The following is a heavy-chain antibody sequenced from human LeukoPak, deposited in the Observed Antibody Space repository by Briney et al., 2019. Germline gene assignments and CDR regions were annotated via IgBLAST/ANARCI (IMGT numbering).Heavy chain of an antibody. V-gene: IGHV3-23*01. CDR3: AKNRGGYARSIDY. CDR2: ISGSGGST. J-gene: IGHJ4*02. CDR1: GFTFSSYG. Sequence: PGGSLRLSCAASGFTFSSYGMSWVRQAPGKGLEWVSAISGSGGSTYYADSVKGRFTISRDNSKNTLYLQMNSLRAEDAAIYYCAKNRGGYARSIDYWGQGTLVTVSS. D-gene: IGHD1-26*01.